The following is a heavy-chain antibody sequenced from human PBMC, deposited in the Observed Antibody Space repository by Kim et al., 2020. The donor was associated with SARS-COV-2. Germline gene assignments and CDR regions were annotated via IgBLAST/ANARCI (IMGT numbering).Heavy chain of an antibody. Sequence: GESLKISCQGSGYNFANYWITWVRQLPGKGLEWMGRFDPTDSHTNYSPSLQGHVTMSVDNSINTAYLQWSSLRASDTATYYCAKYSGIYGMDVWGQGTKVTVFS. D-gene: IGHD2-21*01. J-gene: IGHJ6*02. CDR1: GYNFANYW. V-gene: IGHV5-10-1*01. CDR3: AKYSGIYGMDV. CDR2: FDPTDSHT.